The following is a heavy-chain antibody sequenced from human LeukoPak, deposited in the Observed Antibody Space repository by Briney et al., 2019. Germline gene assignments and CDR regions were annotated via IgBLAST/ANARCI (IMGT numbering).Heavy chain of an antibody. CDR2: INIGVGNT. J-gene: IGHJ4*02. V-gene: IGHV3-23*01. CDR3: ARATMVRGVISLFDY. D-gene: IGHD3-10*01. Sequence: PGGSLRLSCAASGFIFGTYSMTWVRQAPGKGLEWVSTINIGVGNTYYTDSVKGRFTISRDNSKNTLYLQMNSLRAVDTAVYYCARATMVRGVISLFDYWGQGTLVTVSS. CDR1: GFIFGTYS.